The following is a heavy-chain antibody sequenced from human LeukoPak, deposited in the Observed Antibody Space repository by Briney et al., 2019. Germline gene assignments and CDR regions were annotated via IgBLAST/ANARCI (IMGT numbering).Heavy chain of an antibody. CDR3: ARAMLYYYGSGRYSDY. CDR1: GYTFTGYY. CDR2: INPNSGGT. V-gene: IGHV1-2*02. Sequence: ASVKVSCKASGYTFTGYYMHWVRQAPGQGVERMGWINPNSGGTNYAQKFQGRVTMTRDTSISTAYMELSRLRSDDTAVYYCARAMLYYYGSGRYSDYWGQGTLVTVSS. D-gene: IGHD3-10*01. J-gene: IGHJ4*02.